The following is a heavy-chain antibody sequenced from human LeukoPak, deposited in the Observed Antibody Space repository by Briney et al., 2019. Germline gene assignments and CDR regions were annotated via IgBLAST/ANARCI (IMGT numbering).Heavy chain of an antibody. D-gene: IGHD1-26*01. V-gene: IGHV4-59*01. CDR2: MYYSGST. CDR3: ARGIIVGATWGENYNCFDP. Sequence: PSETLSLTCTVSGDSISSYYWSWIRQPPGKGLEWIGYMYYSGSTNYNPSLKSRVTISVDTSKNQFSLKLSSVTAADTAVYYCARGIIVGATWGENYNCFDPWGQGTLVTVS. CDR1: GDSISSYY. J-gene: IGHJ5*02.